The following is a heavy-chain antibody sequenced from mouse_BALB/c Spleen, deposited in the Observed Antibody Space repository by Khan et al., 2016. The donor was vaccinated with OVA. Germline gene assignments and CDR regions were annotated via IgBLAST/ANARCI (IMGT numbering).Heavy chain of an antibody. Sequence: QVQLQQSGAELVRPGTSVKMSCKTAGYTFTNYWIGWVKQRPGHGLEWIGDIYPGSGNTNYNEKFKGKATLTADTSSSTAYMHLSSLTSEDSAIYYCARPDYYGSSYDTMDAWGQGTSVTVSS. CDR2: IYPGSGNT. CDR1: GYTFTNYW. D-gene: IGHD1-1*01. CDR3: ARPDYYGSSYDTMDA. J-gene: IGHJ4*01. V-gene: IGHV1-63*02.